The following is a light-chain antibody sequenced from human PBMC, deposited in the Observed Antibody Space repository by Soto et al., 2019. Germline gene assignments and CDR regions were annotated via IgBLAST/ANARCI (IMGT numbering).Light chain of an antibody. J-gene: IGKJ1*01. V-gene: IGKV3-20*01. Sequence: EIVLTQSPGTLSLSPGERASLSCRASQSVTSSHLAWYQQKPGQAPRLLIFGASGRAPGTPDRFSGSGSGTDFTLSISRLEPEDFAVYYCQQYGSSPSWTFGQGTKVDIK. CDR3: QQYGSSPSWT. CDR1: QSVTSSH. CDR2: GAS.